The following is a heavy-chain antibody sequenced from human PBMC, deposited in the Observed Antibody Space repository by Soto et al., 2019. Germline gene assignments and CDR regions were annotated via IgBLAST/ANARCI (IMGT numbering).Heavy chain of an antibody. CDR2: IYYSGST. D-gene: IGHD3-10*01. CDR3: ARLIPSMVRGVIRYYYYYMDV. V-gene: IGHV4-39*01. Sequence: KTSETLSLTCTVSGGSISSSSYYWGWIRQPPGKGLEWIGSIYYSGSTYYNPSLKSRVTMSVDTSKNQFSLKLSSVTAADTAVYYCARLIPSMVRGVIRYYYYYMDVWGKGTTVTVS. CDR1: GGSISSSSYY. J-gene: IGHJ6*03.